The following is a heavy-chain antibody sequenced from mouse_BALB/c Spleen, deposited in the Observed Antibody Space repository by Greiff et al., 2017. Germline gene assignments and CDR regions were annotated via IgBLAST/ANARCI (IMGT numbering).Heavy chain of an antibody. J-gene: IGHJ2*01. V-gene: IGHV1-69*02. CDR1: GYTFTSYW. Sequence: QVQLQQPGAELVRPGASVKLSCKASGYTFTSYWINWVKQRPGQGLEWIGNIYPSDSYTNYNQKFKDKATLTVDKSSSTAYMQLSSPTSEDSAVYYCTRTLIITTVVAPFDYWGQGTTLTVSS. D-gene: IGHD1-1*01. CDR2: IYPSDSYT. CDR3: TRTLIITTVVAPFDY.